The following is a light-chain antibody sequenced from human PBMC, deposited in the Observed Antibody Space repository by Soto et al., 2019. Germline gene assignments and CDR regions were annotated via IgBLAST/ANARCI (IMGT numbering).Light chain of an antibody. CDR1: QSLLHSNGYIY. CDR3: MQALQTPYT. J-gene: IGKJ2*01. V-gene: IGKV2-28*01. Sequence: DIVMTQSPLSLPVTPGEPASISCRSSQSLLHSNGYIYLDWYLQKPGQSPQLLIYLGSNRASGVPDRVSGTGSGTDLTLKISRVEAEDVAIYYCMQALQTPYTFGQGTKLEIK. CDR2: LGS.